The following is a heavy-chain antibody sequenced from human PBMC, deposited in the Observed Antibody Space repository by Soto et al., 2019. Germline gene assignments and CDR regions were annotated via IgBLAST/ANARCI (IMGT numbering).Heavy chain of an antibody. CDR1: GGSISSSSYY. CDR2: IYYSGST. V-gene: IGHV4-39*01. Sequence: KASETLSLTCTVSGGSISSSSYYWGWIRQPPGKGLEWIGSIYYSGSTYYNPSLKSRVTISVDTSKNQFSLKLSSVTAADSAIYYCARGNGAAGLYYFDYWGQGTLVTVSS. J-gene: IGHJ4*02. CDR3: ARGNGAAGLYYFDY. D-gene: IGHD6-13*01.